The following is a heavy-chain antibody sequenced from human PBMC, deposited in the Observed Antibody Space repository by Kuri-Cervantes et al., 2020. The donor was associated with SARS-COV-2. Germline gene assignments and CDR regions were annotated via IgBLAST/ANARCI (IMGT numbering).Heavy chain of an antibody. V-gene: IGHV4-59*01. CDR1: GGSISSYY. D-gene: IGHD6-19*01. CDR3: ARSGWYSRGVTHFYMDA. Sequence: SETLSLTCSVSGGSISSYYWSWIRQPPGKGLEWIGYIYYSGSTNYNPSLMSRLTISVDTSENQFSLKLSSVTAADTALYFCARSGWYSRGVTHFYMDAWGKGTMVTVSS. J-gene: IGHJ6*03. CDR2: IYYSGST.